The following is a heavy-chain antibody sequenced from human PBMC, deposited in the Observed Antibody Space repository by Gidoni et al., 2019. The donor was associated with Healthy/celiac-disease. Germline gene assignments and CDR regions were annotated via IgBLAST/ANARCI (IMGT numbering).Heavy chain of an antibody. V-gene: IGHV4-31*03. D-gene: IGHD3-22*01. J-gene: IGHJ3*02. Sequence: QVQLQESGPGLVKPSQTLSLTCTFSGGSISSGGYYWSWIRQHPGKGLEWIGYIYYSGSTYYNPSLKSRVTISVDTSKNQFSLKLSSVTAADTAVYYCARAIDYDSSGYYYGSCLFDIWGQGTMVTVSS. CDR2: IYYSGST. CDR3: ARAIDYDSSGYYYGSCLFDI. CDR1: GGSISSGGYY.